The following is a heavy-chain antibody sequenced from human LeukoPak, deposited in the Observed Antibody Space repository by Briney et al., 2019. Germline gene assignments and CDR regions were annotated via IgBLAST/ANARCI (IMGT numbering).Heavy chain of an antibody. J-gene: IGHJ3*02. D-gene: IGHD3-22*01. Sequence: GGSLRLSCAASGCTFSSYGMSWVRQAPGQGLEWVSFISGSGGNTFYADSVKGRFYISRDNSKNTVYLQMNRLRAEYTPLIYCVKDLRISGYHDAFDMWGPGTMVTVSS. V-gene: IGHV3-23*01. CDR1: GCTFSSYG. CDR2: ISGSGGNT. CDR3: VKDLRISGYHDAFDM.